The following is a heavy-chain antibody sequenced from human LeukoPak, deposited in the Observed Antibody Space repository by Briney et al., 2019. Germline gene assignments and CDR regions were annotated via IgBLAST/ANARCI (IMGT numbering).Heavy chain of an antibody. CDR3: ARVPRRTMVRGAFFFDY. D-gene: IGHD3-10*01. CDR1: GYTLTGYY. CDR2: INPNSGGT. J-gene: IGHJ4*02. Sequence: ASVKVSCKASGYTLTGYYMHWVRQAPGQGLEWMGWINPNSGGTNYAQKFQGRVTMTRDTSISTAYMELSRLRSDDTAVYYCARVPRRTMVRGAFFFDYWGQGTLVTVSS. V-gene: IGHV1-2*02.